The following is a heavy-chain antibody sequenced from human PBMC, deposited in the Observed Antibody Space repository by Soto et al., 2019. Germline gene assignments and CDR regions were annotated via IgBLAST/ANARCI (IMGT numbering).Heavy chain of an antibody. V-gene: IGHV4-59*12. J-gene: IGHJ6*02. Sequence: SETLSLTCTVSGASISNYYWTWIRQAPGKGLEWIAYLYHRGSSKYNPSLQSRVTMSLDPSKNTLYLQMNSLRAEDTAVYYCAREARPVAGAYYYYGMDVWGQGTTVTAP. CDR3: AREARPVAGAYYYYGMDV. D-gene: IGHD6-19*01. CDR2: LYHRGSS. CDR1: GASISNYY.